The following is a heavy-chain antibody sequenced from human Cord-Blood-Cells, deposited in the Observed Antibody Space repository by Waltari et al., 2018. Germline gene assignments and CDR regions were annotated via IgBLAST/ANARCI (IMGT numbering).Heavy chain of an antibody. CDR3: ASGDIVVVPATKPYYYYYGMDV. J-gene: IGHJ6*01. V-gene: IGHV1-2*04. Sequence: QVQLVQSGAEVTKPGGPVKVCCKASGYTFTGYSLHRVRQAPGKELEWRALSNPNSGGTNDAQKFQGWVTMTRDASIMTDYMGLVRLGSDDTAVYYCASGDIVVVPATKPYYYYYGMDVWGQGTTVTVSS. D-gene: IGHD2-2*01. CDR1: GYTFTGYS. CDR2: SNPNSGGT.